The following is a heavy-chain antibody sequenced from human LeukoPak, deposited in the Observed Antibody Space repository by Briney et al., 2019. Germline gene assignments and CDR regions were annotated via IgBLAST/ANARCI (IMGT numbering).Heavy chain of an antibody. V-gene: IGHV3-21*01. Sequence: GGSLRLSCAASGFTFSSYSMHWVRQAPGKGLEWVSSISSSSAYIYYADSVKGRFTISRDNAKNSLYLQLNSLRAEDTAVYYCARESTTKWFDPWGQGTLVTVS. J-gene: IGHJ5*02. CDR1: GFTFSSYS. CDR2: ISSSSAYI. D-gene: IGHD1-1*01. CDR3: ARESTTKWFDP.